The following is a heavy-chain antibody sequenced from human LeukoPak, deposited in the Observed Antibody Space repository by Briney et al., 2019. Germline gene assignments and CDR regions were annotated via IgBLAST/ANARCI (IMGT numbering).Heavy chain of an antibody. CDR2: ISYDGSTK. V-gene: IGHV3-30*01. D-gene: IGHD5-24*01. J-gene: IGHJ3*01. Sequence: GGSLRLSCAASGFTFSSYAMHWVRQAPGKGLEWVAVISYDGSTKNYADSVKGRFTISRDNSKNTLYLQMNSLRAEDTAVYYCARGDVRGRWLQLAFDFWGQGTMVTVSS. CDR3: ARGDVRGRWLQLAFDF. CDR1: GFTFSSYA.